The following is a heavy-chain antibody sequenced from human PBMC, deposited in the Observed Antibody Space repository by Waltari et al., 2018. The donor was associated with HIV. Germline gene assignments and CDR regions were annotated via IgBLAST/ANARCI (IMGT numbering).Heavy chain of an antibody. CDR3: ATGFVPGY. D-gene: IGHD3-10*01. CDR1: GYSFSTSW. J-gene: IGHJ4*02. CDR2: MKEDGSEK. V-gene: IGHV3-7*01. Sequence: VQLVESGGGLVPPGDSLSLSLTATGYSFSTSWMSWVRQSPGKGLEWVANMKEDGSEKRYADSVKGRFIISRDNAMNSLYLQMNNLRAEDTAVYYCATGFVPGYWGQGTLVTVSS.